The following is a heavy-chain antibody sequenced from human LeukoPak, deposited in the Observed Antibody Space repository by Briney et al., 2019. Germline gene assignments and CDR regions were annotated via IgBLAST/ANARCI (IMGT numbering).Heavy chain of an antibody. CDR3: ARGIVGTLDWFDP. J-gene: IGHJ5*02. CDR1: GGSISSSSHY. Sequence: PSETLSLTCTVSGGSISSSSHYWGWVRQPPGRGLDWLGNIYYSGNTYYNPSLKSRVTISVDTSKNQFSLKLSSVTAADTAVYYCARGIVGTLDWFDPWGQGTLVTVSS. D-gene: IGHD1-26*01. CDR2: IYYSGNT. V-gene: IGHV4-39*01.